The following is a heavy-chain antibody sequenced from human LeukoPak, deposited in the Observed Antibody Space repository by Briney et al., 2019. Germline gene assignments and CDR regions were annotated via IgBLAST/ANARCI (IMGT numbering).Heavy chain of an antibody. V-gene: IGHV5-51*01. CDR3: ARLASSGDKYYYYYGMDV. CDR1: GYSFTSYW. CDR2: IYPGDSDT. J-gene: IGHJ6*02. D-gene: IGHD6-19*01. Sequence: GESLKISCKGSGYSFTSYWIGWVRQMPGKGLEWMGIIYPGDSDTRYSPSFQGQVTISADKSISTAYLQWSSLKASDTAMYYCARLASSGDKYYYYYGMDVWGQGTTVTVSS.